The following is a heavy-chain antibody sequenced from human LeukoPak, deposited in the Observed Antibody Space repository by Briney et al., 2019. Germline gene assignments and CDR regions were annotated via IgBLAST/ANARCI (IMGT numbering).Heavy chain of an antibody. J-gene: IGHJ3*02. CDR2: IYYTGST. CDR1: GGSISSYY. CDR3: GRGPHGSLDI. D-gene: IGHD5-24*01. V-gene: IGHV4-59*01. Sequence: PSETLSLTCTVSGGSISSYYWSWIRQPPGKGLEWIGYIYYTGSTSYNPSLKSRVTISIDTSKIQFSLKLTSVTAADTAVYYCGRGPHGSLDIWGQGTMVTVSS.